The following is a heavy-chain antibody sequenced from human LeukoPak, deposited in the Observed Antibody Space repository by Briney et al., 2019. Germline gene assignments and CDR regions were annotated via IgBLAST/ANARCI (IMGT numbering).Heavy chain of an antibody. D-gene: IGHD6-19*01. CDR3: ARATGMKKQWLVQYFDY. CDR2: IIPILGIA. Sequence: SVKVSCKASGYTFTGYYMHWVRQAPGQGLEWMGRIIPILGIANYAQKFQGRVTITADKSTSTAYMELSSLRSEDTAVYYCARATGMKKQWLVQYFDYWGQGTLVTVSS. J-gene: IGHJ4*02. V-gene: IGHV1-69*02. CDR1: GYTFTGYY.